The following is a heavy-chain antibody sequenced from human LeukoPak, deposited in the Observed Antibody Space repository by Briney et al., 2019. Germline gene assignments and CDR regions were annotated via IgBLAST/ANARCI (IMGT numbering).Heavy chain of an antibody. Sequence: SGGSLRLSCAASGFTFSSYGMHWVRQARGEGLDWLAYIRNDGSNKYYADSVKGRFTISRDNSKNTLYLQMNSLRAEDTAVYYCAKGIVTVPAVVDYWGQGTLVTVSS. D-gene: IGHD2-2*01. J-gene: IGHJ4*02. CDR2: IRNDGSNK. V-gene: IGHV3-30*02. CDR1: GFTFSSYG. CDR3: AKGIVTVPAVVDY.